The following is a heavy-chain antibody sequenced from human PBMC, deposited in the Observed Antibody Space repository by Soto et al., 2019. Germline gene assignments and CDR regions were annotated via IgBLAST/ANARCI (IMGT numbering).Heavy chain of an antibody. V-gene: IGHV3-23*01. J-gene: IGHJ4*02. CDR2: ISGSGDNT. D-gene: IGHD3-10*01. Sequence: PGGSLRLSCAASGFTFSNYAMNWVRQAPGKGLEWVSGISGSGDNTYYADSVKGRFTISRDNSKRTLYLQMNSLRAEDTAVYYCAKDSDTKRGPDYWGQGTLVTVSS. CDR1: GFTFSNYA. CDR3: AKDSDTKRGPDY.